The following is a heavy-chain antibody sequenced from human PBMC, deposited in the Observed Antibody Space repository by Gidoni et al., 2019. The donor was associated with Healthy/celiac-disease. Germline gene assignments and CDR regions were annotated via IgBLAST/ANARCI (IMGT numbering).Heavy chain of an antibody. V-gene: IGHV3-23*01. J-gene: IGHJ4*02. Sequence: EVQLLESGGGLVQPGGSLRLSCAASGFTFSSYAMRWVRQGPGKGMGWVSAISGSGGSTYYADSVKCRFTISRDNSKNTLYLQMNSLRAEDTAVYYCATSGYSYGAFDYWGQGTLVTVSS. D-gene: IGHD5-18*01. CDR2: ISGSGGST. CDR3: ATSGYSYGAFDY. CDR1: GFTFSSYA.